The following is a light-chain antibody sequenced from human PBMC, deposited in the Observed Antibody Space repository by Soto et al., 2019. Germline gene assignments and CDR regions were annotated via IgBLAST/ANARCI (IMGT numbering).Light chain of an antibody. CDR3: QQRSNWPPIT. J-gene: IGKJ5*01. V-gene: IGKV3-11*01. CDR1: QSVSSN. Sequence: EIVMTQSPATLSVSPGERATLSCRASQSVSSNVAWYQQKPGQAPRLLISDASNRATGIPARFSGSGSGTDFTLTISSLEAEDFAVYYCQQRSNWPPITFGQGTRLEIK. CDR2: DAS.